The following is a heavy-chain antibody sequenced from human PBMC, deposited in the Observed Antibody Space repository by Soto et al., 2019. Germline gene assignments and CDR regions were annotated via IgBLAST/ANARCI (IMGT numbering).Heavy chain of an antibody. CDR2: INWNGGST. Sequence: RPGGSLRLSCASSGFTFDDYGMSWVRQAPGKGLEWVSGINWNGGSTGYADSVKGRFAISRDNAKNSLYLQMNSLRAEDTALYYCARDPGYSYGTQFDYWGQGTLVTVSS. V-gene: IGHV3-20*04. CDR3: ARDPGYSYGTQFDY. D-gene: IGHD5-18*01. CDR1: GFTFDDYG. J-gene: IGHJ4*02.